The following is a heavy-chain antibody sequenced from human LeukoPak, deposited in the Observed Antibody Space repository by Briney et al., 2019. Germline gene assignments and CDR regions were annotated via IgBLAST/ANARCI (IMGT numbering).Heavy chain of an antibody. V-gene: IGHV3-30*18. CDR1: GFTFSSYG. Sequence: GGSLRLSCAASGFTFSSYGMHWVRQAPGKGLEWVAVISYDGSNKYYADSVKGRFTISRDNSKNTLYLQMNSLRAEDTAVYYCAKGIPIAVAGSGYFQHWGQGTLVTVSS. J-gene: IGHJ1*01. CDR3: AKGIPIAVAGSGYFQH. D-gene: IGHD6-19*01. CDR2: ISYDGSNK.